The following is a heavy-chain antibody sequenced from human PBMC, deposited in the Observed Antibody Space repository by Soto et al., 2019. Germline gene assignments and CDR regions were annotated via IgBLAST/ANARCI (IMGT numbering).Heavy chain of an antibody. CDR3: ARDYDFKYYYYYMDV. D-gene: IGHD3-3*01. Sequence: ASVKVSCKASGYTFTSYDINWVRQATGQGLEWMGWMNPNSGNTGYAQKFQGRVTMTRNTSMSTAYMELSSLRSEDTAVYYCARDYDFKYYYYYMDVWGKGTTVTVSS. J-gene: IGHJ6*03. V-gene: IGHV1-8*01. CDR2: MNPNSGNT. CDR1: GYTFTSYD.